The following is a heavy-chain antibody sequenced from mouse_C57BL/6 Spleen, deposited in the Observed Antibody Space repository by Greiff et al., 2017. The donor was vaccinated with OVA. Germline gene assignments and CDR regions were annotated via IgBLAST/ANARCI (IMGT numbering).Heavy chain of an antibody. D-gene: IGHD1-1*01. Sequence: EVQGVESGGGLVQPGGSLSLSCAASGFTFTDYYMSWVRQPPGKALEWLGFIRNKANGYTTEYSASVKGRFTISRDNSQSILYLQMNALRAEDSATDYCARPAYGYYAMDYWGQGTSVTVST. J-gene: IGHJ4*01. CDR2: IRNKANGYTT. V-gene: IGHV7-3*01. CDR3: ARPAYGYYAMDY. CDR1: GFTFTDYY.